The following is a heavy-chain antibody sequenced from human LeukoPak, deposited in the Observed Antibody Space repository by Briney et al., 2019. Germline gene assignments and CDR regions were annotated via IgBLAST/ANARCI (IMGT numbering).Heavy chain of an antibody. V-gene: IGHV1-2*02. CDR1: GYTFTGYY. J-gene: IGHJ3*02. CDR2: INPNSGGT. D-gene: IGHD6-13*01. Sequence: ASVKVSCKASGYTFTGYYMHWVRQAPGQGLAWMGWINPNSGGTNYAQKFQGRVTMTRDTSTSTAYMELSRLRSDDTAVYYCARSVGAAAGTDAFDIWGQGTMVTVSS. CDR3: ARSVGAAAGTDAFDI.